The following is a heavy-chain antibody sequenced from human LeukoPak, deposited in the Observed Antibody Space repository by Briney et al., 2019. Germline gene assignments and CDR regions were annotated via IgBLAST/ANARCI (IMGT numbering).Heavy chain of an antibody. D-gene: IGHD2-2*01. J-gene: IGHJ4*02. Sequence: ASVKVSCQASGYTLTGYYLHLLRQAPAPPLEGTGWINRMSGGGNYVQKFQGRVTMTRDTSISTAYMELSRLRSDDTAVYYCATQALVVPAAEVGFYFDYWGQGTLVTVSS. CDR2: INRMSGGG. CDR1: GYTLTGYY. CDR3: ATQALVVPAAEVGFYFDY. V-gene: IGHV1-2*02.